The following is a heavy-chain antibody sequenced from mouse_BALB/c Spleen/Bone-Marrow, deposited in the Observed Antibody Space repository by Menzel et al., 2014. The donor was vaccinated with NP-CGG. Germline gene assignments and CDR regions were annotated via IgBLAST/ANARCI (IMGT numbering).Heavy chain of an antibody. CDR3: TRRGTGNAMDY. D-gene: IGHD3-3*01. Sequence: QVQLQQSGAELVRPGASVKLSCKASGYTSTSYWINWVKQRPGQGLEWIGNIYPSDSYTNYNQKFKDKATLTVDKSSSTAYMQLSSPTSEDSAVYYCTRRGTGNAMDYWGQGTSVTVSS. V-gene: IGHV1-69*02. J-gene: IGHJ4*01. CDR2: IYPSDSYT. CDR1: GYTSTSYW.